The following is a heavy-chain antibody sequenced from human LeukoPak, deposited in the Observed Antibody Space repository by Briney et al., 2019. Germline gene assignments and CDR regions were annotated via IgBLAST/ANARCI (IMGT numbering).Heavy chain of an antibody. CDR2: INSDGSST. J-gene: IGHJ6*03. CDR1: GFTFSSYS. Sequence: GGSLRLSCAASGFTFSSYSMNWVRQAPGKGLEWVSRINSDGSSTSYADSVKGRFTISRDNAKNTLYLQMNSLRAEDTAVYYCSGYRYYYYYMDVWGKGTTVTVSS. D-gene: IGHD3-9*01. V-gene: IGHV3-74*01. CDR3: SGYRYYYYYMDV.